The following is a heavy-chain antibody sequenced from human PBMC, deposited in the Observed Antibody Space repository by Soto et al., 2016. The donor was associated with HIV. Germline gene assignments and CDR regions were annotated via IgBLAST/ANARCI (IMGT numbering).Heavy chain of an antibody. D-gene: IGHD3-22*01. CDR3: AKEIDSSGYYYFNY. CDR1: GFIFSHYA. Sequence: EVQLLESGGGLVQPGGSLRLSCAASGFIFSHYAMSWVRQAPGKGLEWVSGMSGSGDNIYYGDSVKGRFTISGDNSKNTLYLQMNSLRAEDTAVYFCAKEIDSSGYYYFNYWGQGTLVTVS. J-gene: IGHJ4*02. CDR2: MSGSGDNI. V-gene: IGHV3-23*01.